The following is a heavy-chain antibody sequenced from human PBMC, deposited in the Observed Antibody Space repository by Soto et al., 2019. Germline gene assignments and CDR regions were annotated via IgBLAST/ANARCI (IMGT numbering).Heavy chain of an antibody. CDR2: ISGSGGST. CDR1: GFTFSSHA. Sequence: HPGGSLRLSCAASGFTFSSHAMSWVRQAPGKGLEWVSAISGSGGSTYYADSVKGRFTISRDNSKNTLYLQMNSLRAEDTAVYYCEIQIDIVVVPAAPTHYYYGMDVWGQGTTVTVSS. D-gene: IGHD2-2*01. V-gene: IGHV3-23*01. J-gene: IGHJ6*02. CDR3: EIQIDIVVVPAAPTHYYYGMDV.